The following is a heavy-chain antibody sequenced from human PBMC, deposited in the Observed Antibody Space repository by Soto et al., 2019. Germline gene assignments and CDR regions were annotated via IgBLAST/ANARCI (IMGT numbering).Heavy chain of an antibody. V-gene: IGHV4-30-4*01. CDR3: ARVREPVSYGKGVFDY. Sequence: QVQLQESGPGLVKPSQTLSLTCTVSGGSISSGDYYWSWIRQPPGKGLELIGYIYYSGSTYYNPSLKSRVTISVDTSKNQFSLKLSSVTAADTAVYYCARVREPVSYGKGVFDYWGQGTLVTVSS. CDR2: IYYSGST. J-gene: IGHJ4*02. D-gene: IGHD4-17*01. CDR1: GGSISSGDYY.